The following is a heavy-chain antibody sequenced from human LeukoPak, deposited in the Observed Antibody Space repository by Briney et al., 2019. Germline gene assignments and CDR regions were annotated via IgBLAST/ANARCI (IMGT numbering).Heavy chain of an antibody. CDR1: GGSFSGYY. CDR3: ARGVPTSHCSGGSCYPYSFDY. Sequence: SETLSLTCAVYGGSFSGYYWSWIRQPPGKGLEWIGEINHSGSTNYNPSLKSRVTISVDTSKNQFSLKLSSVTAADTAVYYCARGVPTSHCSGGSCYPYSFDYWGQGTLVTVSS. CDR2: INHSGST. D-gene: IGHD2-15*01. V-gene: IGHV4-34*01. J-gene: IGHJ4*02.